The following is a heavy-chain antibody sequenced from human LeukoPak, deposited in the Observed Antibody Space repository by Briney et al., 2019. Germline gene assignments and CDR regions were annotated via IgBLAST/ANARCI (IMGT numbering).Heavy chain of an antibody. CDR1: GFTFSSYA. CDR2: ISGSGGST. Sequence: GGSLRLSCAASGFTFSSYAMSWVRQAPGKGLEWVSAISGSGGSTYYADSVKGRFTISRDNAKNSLSLQMNSLRDEDTAVYYCVRDSSYAFDIWGQGTMVTVSS. J-gene: IGHJ3*02. D-gene: IGHD6-6*01. CDR3: VRDSSYAFDI. V-gene: IGHV3-23*01.